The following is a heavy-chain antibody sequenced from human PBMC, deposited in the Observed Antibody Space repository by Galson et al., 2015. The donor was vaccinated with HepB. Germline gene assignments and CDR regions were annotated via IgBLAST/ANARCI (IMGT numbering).Heavy chain of an antibody. CDR3: AKASGPAAGYLDD. CDR1: GSSFNTYA. CDR2: ISASGRVT. D-gene: IGHD6-13*01. V-gene: IGHV3-23*01. J-gene: IGHJ4*02. Sequence: SLRLSCAASGSSFNTYAMSWVRQAPGKGLEWVSGISASGRVTYYAESLKGRVTISRNKYRNMLYLQMNSLTVEDTAVYYCAKASGPAAGYLDDWGQGTLVTVSS.